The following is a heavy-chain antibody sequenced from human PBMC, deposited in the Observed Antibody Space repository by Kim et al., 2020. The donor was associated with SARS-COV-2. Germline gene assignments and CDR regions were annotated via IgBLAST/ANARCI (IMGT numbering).Heavy chain of an antibody. V-gene: IGHV3-30*04. CDR3: ARDRKVKQLVLSYY. D-gene: IGHD6-6*01. J-gene: IGHJ4*02. CDR2: ISYDGSNK. Sequence: GGSLRLSCAASGFTFSSYAMHWVRQAPGKGLEWVAVISYDGSNKYYADSVKGRFTISRDNSKNTLYLQMNSLRAEDTAVYYCARDRKVKQLVLSYYWGQGTLVTVSS. CDR1: GFTFSSYA.